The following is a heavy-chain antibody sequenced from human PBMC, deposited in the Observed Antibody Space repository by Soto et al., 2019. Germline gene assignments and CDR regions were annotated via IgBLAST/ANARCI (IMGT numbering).Heavy chain of an antibody. V-gene: IGHV1-18*01. J-gene: IGHJ4*02. CDR1: GYTFTSYG. Sequence: GASVKVSCKASGYTFTSYGISWVRQAPGQGLEWMGWISAYNGNTNYAQKLQGRVTMTTDTSTSTAYMELRSLRSDDTAVYYCARDPRPYYDFWSGYSYYFDYWGQGTLVTVSS. CDR3: ARDPRPYYDFWSGYSYYFDY. D-gene: IGHD3-3*01. CDR2: ISAYNGNT.